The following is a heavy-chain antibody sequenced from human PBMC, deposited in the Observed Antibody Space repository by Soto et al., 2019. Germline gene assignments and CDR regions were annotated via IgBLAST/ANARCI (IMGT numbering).Heavy chain of an antibody. V-gene: IGHV3-23*01. D-gene: IGHD3-3*01. CDR3: AKYFRPDGKYDLDY. CDR1: GFTFAGYA. J-gene: IGHJ4*02. CDR2: ILSDGGTK. Sequence: EVQLLESGGGLVQPGGSLRLSCAASGFTFAGYAMNWVRQAPGRGLEWVAGILSDGGTKYYADPVKGRFTISRDNSKNILYLQMSSLRADDTALYYCAKYFRPDGKYDLDYWGQGTPVVVSS.